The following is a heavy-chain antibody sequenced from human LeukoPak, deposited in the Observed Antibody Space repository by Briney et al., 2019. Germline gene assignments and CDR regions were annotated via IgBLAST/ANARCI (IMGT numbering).Heavy chain of an antibody. Sequence: GRSLRLSCAASGFTFDDYAMHWVRQAPGKGLEWVSGISWNSGSIGYADSVKGRFTISRDNAKNSLCLQMNSLRAEDMALYYCAKAGYSYGPYSYYFDYWGQGTLVTVSS. V-gene: IGHV3-9*03. J-gene: IGHJ4*02. D-gene: IGHD5-18*01. CDR2: ISWNSGSI. CDR1: GFTFDDYA. CDR3: AKAGYSYGPYSYYFDY.